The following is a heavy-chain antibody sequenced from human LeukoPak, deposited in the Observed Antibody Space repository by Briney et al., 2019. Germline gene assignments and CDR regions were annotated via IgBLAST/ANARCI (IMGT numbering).Heavy chain of an antibody. V-gene: IGHV4-30-2*01. CDR1: GGSISSGGYS. D-gene: IGHD3-10*01. J-gene: IGHJ4*02. CDR2: IYHSGST. Sequence: PSQTLSLTCAVSGGSISSGGYSWSWIRQPPGKGLEWIGYIYHSGSTYYNPSLKSRVTISVDRSKNQFSLKLSSVTAADTAVYYCARALWFGESSYFDYWGQGTLVTVSP. CDR3: ARALWFGESSYFDY.